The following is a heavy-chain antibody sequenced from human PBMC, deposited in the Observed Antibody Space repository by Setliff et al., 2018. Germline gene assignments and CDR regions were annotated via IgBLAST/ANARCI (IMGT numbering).Heavy chain of an antibody. V-gene: IGHV1-18*01. J-gene: IGHJ4*02. Sequence: GASVKVSCKASGYTFTSYGISWVRQAPGQGLEWMGWISAYNGNTNYAQKLQGRVTMTTDTSTSTAYVELRSLRSDDTAVYYCARDLVGYCSGGSCYDWDYWGQGTQVTVSS. D-gene: IGHD2-15*01. CDR1: GYTFTSYG. CDR3: ARDLVGYCSGGSCYDWDY. CDR2: ISAYNGNT.